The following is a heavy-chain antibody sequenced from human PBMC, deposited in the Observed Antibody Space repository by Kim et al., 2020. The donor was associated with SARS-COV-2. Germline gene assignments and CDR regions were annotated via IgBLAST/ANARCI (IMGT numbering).Heavy chain of an antibody. CDR2: K. CDR3: GRAVGDASDI. V-gene: IGHV3-74*01. Sequence: KSDAEYVKGRFTIYRENAKNTLYLQMNSLRAEDTAVYYCGRAVGDASDIWCQGTMATVSS. D-gene: IGHD6-19*01. J-gene: IGHJ3*02.